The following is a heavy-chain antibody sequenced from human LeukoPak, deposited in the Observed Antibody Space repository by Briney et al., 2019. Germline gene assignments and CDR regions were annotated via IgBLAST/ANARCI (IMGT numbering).Heavy chain of an antibody. CDR3: AKDYFGSLEY. V-gene: IGHV3-74*03. CDR1: GFAFSVSW. CDR2: IKSDGGT. Sequence: GGSLRLSCAASGFAFSVSWMHWVRQAPGKGLVRVSVIKSDGGTAYADSVKGRFTISRDNAKNTVYLQMNSLRDEDTAVYYCAKDYFGSLEYWGQGILVTVSS. J-gene: IGHJ4*02. D-gene: IGHD2/OR15-2a*01.